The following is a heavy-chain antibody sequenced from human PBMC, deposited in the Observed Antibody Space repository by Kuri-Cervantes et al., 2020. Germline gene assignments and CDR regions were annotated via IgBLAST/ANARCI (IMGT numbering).Heavy chain of an antibody. CDR1: GFTFSSYW. D-gene: IGHD3-10*01. J-gene: IGHJ2*01. V-gene: IGHV3-23*01. Sequence: GGSLRLSCAASGFTFSSYWMGWVRQAPGKGLEWVSAISGSGGSTYYADSVKGRFTISRDNAKNSLYLQMNSLRAEDTAVYYCARRGVRNWYFDLWGRGTLVTVSS. CDR2: ISGSGGST. CDR3: ARRGVRNWYFDL.